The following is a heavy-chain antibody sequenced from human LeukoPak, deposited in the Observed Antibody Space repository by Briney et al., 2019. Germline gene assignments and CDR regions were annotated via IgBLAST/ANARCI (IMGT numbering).Heavy chain of an antibody. D-gene: IGHD3-10*01. CDR1: GFTFSSYT. J-gene: IGHJ6*02. Sequence: GGSLRLSCAASGFTFSSYTMNWVRQAPGKGLEWVSSITSSSNYIYYADSVKGRFTISRDNSKNTLRLQMNSLRAEDTAVYYCAKDQYASGSYQAGMDVWGQGTTVVVSS. CDR3: AKDQYASGSYQAGMDV. CDR2: ITSSSNYI. V-gene: IGHV3-21*04.